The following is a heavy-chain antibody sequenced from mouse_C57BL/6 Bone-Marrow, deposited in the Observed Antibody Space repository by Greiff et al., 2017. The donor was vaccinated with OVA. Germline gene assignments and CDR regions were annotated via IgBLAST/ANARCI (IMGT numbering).Heavy chain of an antibody. D-gene: IGHD2-14*01. CDR1: GFNIKDDY. V-gene: IGHV14-4*01. Sequence: VQLQQSGAELVRPGASVKLSCTASGFNIKDDYMHWVKQRPEQGLEWIGWIDPENGDTEYGSKFQVNANITADTSSNTAYLELSSLTSEDTAVYYCTGTGRGIDYWCQGTTLTVPS. CDR2: IDPENGDT. CDR3: TGTGRGIDY. J-gene: IGHJ2*01.